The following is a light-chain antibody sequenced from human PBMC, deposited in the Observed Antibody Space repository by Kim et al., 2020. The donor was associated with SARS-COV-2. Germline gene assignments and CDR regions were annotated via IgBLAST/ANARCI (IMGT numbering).Light chain of an antibody. V-gene: IGLV3-21*01. Sequence: SYELTQPPSVSVAPGKTARITCAGHKFGRKNVPWYQQKAGQSPVVVIYYDSKRPSGVPERFSGSNSGNTATLTISRVEAGDEADYFCQTWDNSLEHRVFG. J-gene: IGLJ2*01. CDR3: QTWDNSLEHRV. CDR1: KFGRKN. CDR2: YDS.